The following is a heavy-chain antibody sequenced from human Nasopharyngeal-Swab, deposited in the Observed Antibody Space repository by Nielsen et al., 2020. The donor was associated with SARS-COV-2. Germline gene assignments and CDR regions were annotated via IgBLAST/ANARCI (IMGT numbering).Heavy chain of an antibody. CDR2: INHSGST. J-gene: IGHJ6*02. CDR3: ARGEDSSSSTHSIRYYYYGMDV. CDR1: GGSFRGYY. V-gene: IGHV4-34*01. Sequence: SETLSLTCAVSGGSFRGYYWSWIRQPPGKGLEWIGEINHSGSTNYNPSLKSRVTISVDTSKNQFSLKLSSVTAADTAVYYCARGEDSSSSTHSIRYYYYGMDVWGQGTTVTVSS. D-gene: IGHD6-6*01.